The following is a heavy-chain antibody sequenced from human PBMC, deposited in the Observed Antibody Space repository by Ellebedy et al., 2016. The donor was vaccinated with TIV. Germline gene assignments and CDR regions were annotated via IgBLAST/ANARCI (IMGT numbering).Heavy chain of an antibody. CDR1: GGSISSSYYY. J-gene: IGHJ4*02. V-gene: IGHV4-39*01. D-gene: IGHD5-12*01. CDR2: IYYSGST. CDR3: AKTYRGYEDFDN. Sequence: SETLSLTXTVSGGSISSSYYYWGWIRQPPGKGLEWIGRIYYSGSTYYNPSLKSRVSMSVGTSQKQFSLKLSSVTAADTAVYYCAKTYRGYEDFDNWGQGTLVTVSS.